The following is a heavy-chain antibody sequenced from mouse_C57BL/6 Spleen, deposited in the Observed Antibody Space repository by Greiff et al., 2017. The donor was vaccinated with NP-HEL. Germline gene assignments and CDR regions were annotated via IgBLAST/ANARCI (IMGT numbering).Heavy chain of an antibody. J-gene: IGHJ4*01. CDR3: ARDLMDY. V-gene: IGHV1-82*01. CDR1: GYAFSSSW. Sequence: QVQLQHSGPELVKPGASVKISCKASGYAFSSSWMNWVKQRPGKGLEWIGRIYPGDGDTNYNGKFKGKATLTADKSSSTAYMQLSSLTSEDSAVYFCARDLMDYWGQGTSVTVSS. CDR2: IYPGDGDT.